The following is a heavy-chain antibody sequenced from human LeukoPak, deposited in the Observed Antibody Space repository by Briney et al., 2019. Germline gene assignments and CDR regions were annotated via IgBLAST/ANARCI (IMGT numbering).Heavy chain of an antibody. CDR3: ARVVWVGTYYYYMDV. CDR1: GYSISSGYY. D-gene: IGHD2-8*01. Sequence: SETLSLTCTVSGYSISSGYYLGWLRPPPGKGLEWIWSFYHSGSTYYKLSVKSRVTMSIDRSKKQFSLKVNSVTAADTAVYYCARVVWVGTYYYYMDVWGKGTTVTVSS. V-gene: IGHV4-38-2*02. J-gene: IGHJ6*03. CDR2: FYHSGST.